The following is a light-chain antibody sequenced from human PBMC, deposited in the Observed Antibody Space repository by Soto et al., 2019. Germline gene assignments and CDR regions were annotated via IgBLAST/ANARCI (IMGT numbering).Light chain of an antibody. CDR2: EDN. J-gene: IGLJ3*02. CDR1: SGSIASNY. V-gene: IGLV6-57*02. CDR3: QSYDSSNWV. Sequence: NFMLTQPHSVSESPGQTVTISCTGSSGSIASNYVQWYQQRPGSAPTTVIYEDNQRPSGVPDRFSGSIDSSSNSASLTISGLKTEDDADYYCQSYDSSNWVFGGGTKLTVL.